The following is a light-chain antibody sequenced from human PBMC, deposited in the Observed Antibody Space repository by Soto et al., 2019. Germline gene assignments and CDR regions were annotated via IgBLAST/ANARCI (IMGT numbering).Light chain of an antibody. Sequence: EIVMTQSPATLSVSPGERATLSCRASQSVSSNLAWYQQKPGQAPRLLIYGASTRATGIPARFSGSGSGTEFTLTISSLQSADFADYYCQQYNNWPYAFGGGTKVEIK. J-gene: IGKJ4*01. CDR2: GAS. V-gene: IGKV3-15*01. CDR3: QQYNNWPYA. CDR1: QSVSSN.